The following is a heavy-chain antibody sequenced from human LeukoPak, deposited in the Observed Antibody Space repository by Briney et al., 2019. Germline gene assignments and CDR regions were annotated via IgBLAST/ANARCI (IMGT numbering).Heavy chain of an antibody. Sequence: SETLSLTCTVSGGSISSYYWSWIRQPPGKGLEWIGYIYYSGSTNYNPSLKSRVTISVGTSKNQFSLKLSSVTAADTAVYYCARDSTVVTGHNWFDPWGQGTLVTVSS. CDR3: ARDSTVVTGHNWFDP. CDR1: GGSISSYY. J-gene: IGHJ5*02. CDR2: IYYSGST. D-gene: IGHD4-23*01. V-gene: IGHV4-59*01.